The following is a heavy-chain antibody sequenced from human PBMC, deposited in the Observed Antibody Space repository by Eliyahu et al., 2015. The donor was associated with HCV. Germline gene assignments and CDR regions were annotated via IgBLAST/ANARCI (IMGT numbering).Heavy chain of an antibody. J-gene: IGHJ1*01. Sequence: EVQLVESGGGLVQPGGSLRLSCAASGFXFSSYSMNWVRQAPGKGLEWVSYISSSSSTIYYADSVKGRFTIPRDNAKNSLYLQMNSLRAEDTAVYYCASYVVVPAAIHPELHWGQGTLVTVSS. D-gene: IGHD2-2*01. CDR2: ISSSSSTI. CDR3: ASYVVVPAAIHPELH. V-gene: IGHV3-48*01. CDR1: GFXFSSYS.